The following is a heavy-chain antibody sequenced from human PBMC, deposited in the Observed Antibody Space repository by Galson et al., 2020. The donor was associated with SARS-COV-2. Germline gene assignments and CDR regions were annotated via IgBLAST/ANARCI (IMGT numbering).Heavy chain of an antibody. CDR2: ISYDGSNK. Sequence: GGSLRLSCAASGFTFSSYAMHWVRQAPGKGLEWVAVISYDGSNKYYADSVKGRFTISRDNSKNTLYLQMNSLRAEDTAVYYCARDNYGSYRGGFDYWGQGTLVTVSS. V-gene: IGHV3-30*04. J-gene: IGHJ4*02. CDR1: GFTFSSYA. D-gene: IGHD1-26*01. CDR3: ARDNYGSYRGGFDY.